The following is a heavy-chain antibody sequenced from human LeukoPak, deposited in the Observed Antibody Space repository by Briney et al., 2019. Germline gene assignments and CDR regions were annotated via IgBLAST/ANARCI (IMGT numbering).Heavy chain of an antibody. CDR1: GGTFSSYA. CDR3: ARGVLEYQLLFWFDP. V-gene: IGHV1-69*13. J-gene: IGHJ5*02. Sequence: SVKVSCKASGGTFSSYAISWVRQAPGQGLEWMGGIIPIFGTANYAQKFQGRVTVTADESTSTAYMELSSLRSEDTAVYYCARGVLEYQLLFWFDPWGQGTLVTVSS. D-gene: IGHD2-2*01. CDR2: IIPIFGTA.